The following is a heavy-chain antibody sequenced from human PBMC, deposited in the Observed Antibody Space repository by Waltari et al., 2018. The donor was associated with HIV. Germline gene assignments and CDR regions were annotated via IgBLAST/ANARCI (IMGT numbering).Heavy chain of an antibody. CDR2: ISSTSSFI. CDR1: GFAFNTFS. V-gene: IGHV3-21*01. Sequence: EVQLVESGGGLVKLGGSIRLSCVDSGFAFNTFSMKWVRQAPGKGVEWVSSISSTSSFIYYADSLKGRFTVSRDNAKNSLYLQINNLRADDTAVYYCASEDFWGGPHQWGQGTLVTVSS. J-gene: IGHJ4*02. D-gene: IGHD3-3*01. CDR3: ASEDFWGGPHQ.